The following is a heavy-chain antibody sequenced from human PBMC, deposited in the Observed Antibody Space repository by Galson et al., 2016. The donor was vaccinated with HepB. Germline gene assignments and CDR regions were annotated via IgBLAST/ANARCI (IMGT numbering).Heavy chain of an antibody. V-gene: IGHV3-30*18. CDR1: GFTFSTYG. J-gene: IGHJ4*02. CDR2: ISFDGRKT. CDR3: AKAAGYCSSPTCLTTPMDY. D-gene: IGHD2-2*01. Sequence: SLRLSCAASGFTFSTYGMHWVRQAPGKGLEWVAAISFDGRKTYFADFVKDRFTISRDNSNNTPFLQMNNLRPDDTAVHFCAKAAGYCSSPTCLTTPMDYWGQGTLVTASS.